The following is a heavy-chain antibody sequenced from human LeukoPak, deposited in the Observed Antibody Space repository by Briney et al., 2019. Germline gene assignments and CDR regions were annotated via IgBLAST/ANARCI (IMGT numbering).Heavy chain of an antibody. CDR3: ARARRGSYGAFDI. Sequence: TSSETLSLTCTVPGGSISSYYWSWIRQPPGKGLEWIGYIYYSGSTNYNPSLKSRVTISVDTSKNQFSLKLSSVTAADTAVYYCARARRGSYGAFDIWGQGTMVTVSS. J-gene: IGHJ3*02. D-gene: IGHD3-16*01. CDR2: IYYSGST. CDR1: GGSISSYY. V-gene: IGHV4-59*01.